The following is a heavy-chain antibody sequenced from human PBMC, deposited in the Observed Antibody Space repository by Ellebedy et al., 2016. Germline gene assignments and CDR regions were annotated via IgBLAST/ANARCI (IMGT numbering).Heavy chain of an antibody. V-gene: IGHV5-10-1*01. Sequence: GESLKISCQGSGYSFTTYWISWVRQMPGKGLEWMGRINPSDAYPNYSPSFQGHVTISTDNSISTAYLQWTSLEASDPAMYYCAGHAPSYCTGGTCYSSLGYWGQGTLVTVSS. CDR1: GYSFTTYW. CDR3: AGHAPSYCTGGTCYSSLGY. J-gene: IGHJ4*02. D-gene: IGHD2-15*01. CDR2: INPSDAYP.